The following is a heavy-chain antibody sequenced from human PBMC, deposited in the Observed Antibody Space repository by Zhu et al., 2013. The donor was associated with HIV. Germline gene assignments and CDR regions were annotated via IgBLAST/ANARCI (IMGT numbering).Heavy chain of an antibody. Sequence: QVQLVQSGAEVKKPGSSVKVSCKASGGTFSSYTISWVRQAPGQGLEWMGRIIPILGIANYAQKFQGRVTITADKSTSTAYMELSSLRSEDTAVYYCARDDGYGGNSLFGLIDYWGQGTLVTVSS. V-gene: IGHV1-69*08. D-gene: IGHD2-21*02. CDR1: GGTFSSYT. J-gene: IGHJ4*02. CDR3: ARDDGYGGNSLFGLIDY. CDR2: IIPILGIA.